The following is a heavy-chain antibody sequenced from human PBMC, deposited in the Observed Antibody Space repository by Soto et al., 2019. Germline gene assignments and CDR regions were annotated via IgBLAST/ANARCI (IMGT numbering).Heavy chain of an antibody. CDR3: ARGGRSGYSYGYPFDY. Sequence: GGSLRVSCAASGFTFGSYSMNWVRQAPGKGLEWVSYISSSSSTIYYADSVKGRLTISRDNAKNSLYLQMNSLRDEDTAVYYCARGGRSGYSYGYPFDYCGPGTLVTVSS. CDR1: GFTFGSYS. D-gene: IGHD5-18*01. CDR2: ISSSSSTI. J-gene: IGHJ4*02. V-gene: IGHV3-48*02.